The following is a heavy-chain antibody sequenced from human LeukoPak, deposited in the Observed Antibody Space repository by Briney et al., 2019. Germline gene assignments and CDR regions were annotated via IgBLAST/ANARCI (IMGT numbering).Heavy chain of an antibody. J-gene: IGHJ4*02. V-gene: IGHV4-59*01. CDR2: IYYSGST. D-gene: IGHD3-9*01. CDR1: GGSLSGYY. CDR3: ARVTGYTIEDYFDY. Sequence: SETLSLTCAVYGGSLSGYYWSWIRQPPGKGLEWIGYIYYSGSTNYNPSLKSRVTISVDTSKNQFSLKLRSVTAADTAVYYCARVTGYTIEDYFDYWGQGTLVTVSS.